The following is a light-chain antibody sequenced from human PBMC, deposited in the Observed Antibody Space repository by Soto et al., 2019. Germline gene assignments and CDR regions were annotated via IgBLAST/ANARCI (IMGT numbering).Light chain of an antibody. J-gene: IGKJ1*01. V-gene: IGKV1-5*03. CDR1: QSVSTS. Sequence: DIQKTQSPSTLSASVGDRVTITCRASQSVSTSLAWYQQKPGEAPKLLIYQASSLESGVPSRFSGSGSGTEFTLTISSLQPDDFATYYCQQYISYRTFGQGTKVDIK. CDR2: QAS. CDR3: QQYISYRT.